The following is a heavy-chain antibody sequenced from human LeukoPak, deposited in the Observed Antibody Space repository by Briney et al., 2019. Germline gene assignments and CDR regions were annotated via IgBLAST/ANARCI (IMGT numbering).Heavy chain of an antibody. CDR2: IYHSGST. CDR1: GGSISSGGYY. Sequence: PSQTLSLTCTVSGGSISSGGYYWSWIRQPPGKGLEWIGYIYHSGSTYYNPSLKSRVTISVDRSKNQFSLKLSSVTAADTAVYYCARTTVTTGFDYWGQGTLVTVSS. CDR3: ARTTVTTGFDY. V-gene: IGHV4-30-2*01. D-gene: IGHD4-17*01. J-gene: IGHJ4*02.